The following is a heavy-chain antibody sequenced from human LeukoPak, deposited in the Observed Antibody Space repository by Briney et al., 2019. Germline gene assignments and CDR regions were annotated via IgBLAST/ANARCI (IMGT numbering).Heavy chain of an antibody. CDR2: IGTAGDT. D-gene: IGHD1-26*01. V-gene: IGHV3-13*01. CDR3: ARGSEAIVGATTAGFDY. Sequence: GGSLRLSCAASGFTFSSYDMNWVRQAPGKGLEWVSAIGTAGDTYYTGSVKGRFTISREKAKNSLYLQLNSLSAGDTAVYYCARGSEAIVGATTAGFDYWGQGTLVTVSS. CDR1: GFTFSSYD. J-gene: IGHJ4*02.